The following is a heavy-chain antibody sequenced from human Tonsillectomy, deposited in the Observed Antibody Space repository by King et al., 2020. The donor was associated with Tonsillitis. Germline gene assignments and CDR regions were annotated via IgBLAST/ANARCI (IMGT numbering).Heavy chain of an antibody. D-gene: IGHD4-17*01. V-gene: IGHV3-30*03. CDR2: ISYDVNNK. Sequence: VQLVESGGGVVQPGRSLRLSCAASGFTFSSYGMHWVRQAPGKGLEWVAFISYDVNNKYFANSVKGRFTISRDNSKSTLSLQLHSLRAEDTGLYYCARSSIAVTTTGYFDYWGQGTLVTVSS. CDR3: ARSSIAVTTTGYFDY. J-gene: IGHJ4*02. CDR1: GFTFSSYG.